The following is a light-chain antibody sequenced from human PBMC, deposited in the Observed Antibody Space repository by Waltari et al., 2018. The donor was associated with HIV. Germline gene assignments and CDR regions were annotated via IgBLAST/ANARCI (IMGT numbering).Light chain of an antibody. V-gene: IGKV3-11*01. J-gene: IGKJ2*01. CDR2: DAS. Sequence: EIVLTQSPATLSLSPGERANLSCRASQSVSSYLAWYQQKPGQAPRLLIYDASNRATGIPARFSGSGSGTDFTLTISSLEPEDFAVYYCMQALQSPWTFGQGTKLEIK. CDR1: QSVSSY. CDR3: MQALQSPWT.